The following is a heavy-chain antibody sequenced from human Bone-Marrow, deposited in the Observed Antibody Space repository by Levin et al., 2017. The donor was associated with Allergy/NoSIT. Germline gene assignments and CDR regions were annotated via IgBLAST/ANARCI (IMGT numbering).Heavy chain of an antibody. CDR1: GFTFSSYA. CDR2: ISGSGGST. V-gene: IGHV3-23*01. D-gene: IGHD2-2*01. J-gene: IGHJ4*02. CDR3: AKEILGYCSSTSCSPFDY. Sequence: PGGSLRLSCAASGFTFSSYAMSWVRQAPGKGLEWVSAISGSGGSTYYADSVKGRFTISRDNSKNTLYLQMNSLRAEDTAVYYCAKEILGYCSSTSCSPFDYWGQGTLVTVSS.